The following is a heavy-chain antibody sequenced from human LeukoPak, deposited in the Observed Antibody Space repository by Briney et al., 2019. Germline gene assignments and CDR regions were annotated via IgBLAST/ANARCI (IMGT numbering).Heavy chain of an antibody. CDR3: AKGGSGYFLDL. CDR2: ISNDGGGT. V-gene: IGHV3-23*01. CDR1: GFNFNNYG. J-gene: IGHJ5*02. Sequence: GGSLRLSCAASGFNFNNYGLIWVRQAPGKGLEWVSAISNDGGGTTYADFVKGRFTISRDNSKNTLFLQMNSLRAEGTALYYCAKGGSGYFLDLWGQGTLVTVSS. D-gene: IGHD3-3*01.